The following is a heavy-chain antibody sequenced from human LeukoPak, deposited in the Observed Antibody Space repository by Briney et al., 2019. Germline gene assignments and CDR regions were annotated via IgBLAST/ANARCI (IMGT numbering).Heavy chain of an antibody. V-gene: IGHV3-33*01. D-gene: IGHD5-24*01. CDR3: ARARLGDGYTFGY. Sequence: GGSLRLSCAASGFTFRSFGMHWVRQAPGKGLEWVALIWYDGSNKYYADSVKGRVTISRDNTENTVYLQMNSLRAEDTAVYYCARARLGDGYTFGYWGQGTLVTVSS. CDR2: IWYDGSNK. J-gene: IGHJ4*02. CDR1: GFTFRSFG.